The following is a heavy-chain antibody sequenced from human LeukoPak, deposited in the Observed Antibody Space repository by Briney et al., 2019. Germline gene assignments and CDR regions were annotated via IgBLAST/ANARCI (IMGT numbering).Heavy chain of an antibody. Sequence: GGSLRLSCAVSGFTFSTYAMQWVRLAPGRGLEWVAVIVYDGSSKYYADSVKGRFTISRDNSKNTLYLQMNSLKTEDTAVYYCARDLSAVAGTAYFDPWGQGTLVTVSS. CDR1: GFTFSTYA. J-gene: IGHJ5*02. CDR3: ARDLSAVAGTAYFDP. CDR2: IVYDGSSK. D-gene: IGHD6-19*01. V-gene: IGHV3-30-3*01.